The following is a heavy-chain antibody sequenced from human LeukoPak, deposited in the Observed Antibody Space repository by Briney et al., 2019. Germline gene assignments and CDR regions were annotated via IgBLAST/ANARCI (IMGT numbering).Heavy chain of an antibody. D-gene: IGHD6-19*01. CDR3: ASQLISSSAWYYFDY. V-gene: IGHV3-33*08. J-gene: IGHJ4*02. CDR2: IWYDGSDK. CDR1: GFTFSSYG. Sequence: PGGSLRLSCVASGFTFSSYGMHWVRQAPGKGLEWVAVIWYDGSDKYYADSVKGRFAISRDNSQNTLYLQMNSLRAEDTAVYYCASQLISSSAWYYFDYWGQGTLVTVSS.